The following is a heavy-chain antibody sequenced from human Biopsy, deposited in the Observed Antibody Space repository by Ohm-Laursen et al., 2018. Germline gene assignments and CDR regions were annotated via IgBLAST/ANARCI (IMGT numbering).Heavy chain of an antibody. CDR2: IYHSGGT. CDR3: ARLEWRDTFFDF. Sequence: SDTLSLTWAVSGYSIKSGYYWGWIRQPPGKGLEWIGNIYHSGGTSDNPSLKGRVTISVEKSKNQFSLKLSSVTAADTAVYYCARLEWRDTFFDFWGQGRLVTVSS. CDR1: GYSIKSGYY. D-gene: IGHD3-3*01. V-gene: IGHV4-38-2*01. J-gene: IGHJ4*02.